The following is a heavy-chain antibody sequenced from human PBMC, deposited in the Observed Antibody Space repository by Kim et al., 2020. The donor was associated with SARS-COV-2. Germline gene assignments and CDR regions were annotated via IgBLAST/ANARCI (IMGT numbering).Heavy chain of an antibody. Sequence: SETLSLTCAVYGGSFSGYYWSWIRQPPGKGLEWIGEINHSGSTNYNPSLKSRVTISVDTSKNQFSLKLSSVTAADTAVYYCARGPWKQWDDMGKYYYYGMDVWGQGTTVTVSS. CDR2: INHSGST. V-gene: IGHV4-34*01. D-gene: IGHD6-19*01. CDR1: GGSFSGYY. CDR3: ARGPWKQWDDMGKYYYYGMDV. J-gene: IGHJ6*02.